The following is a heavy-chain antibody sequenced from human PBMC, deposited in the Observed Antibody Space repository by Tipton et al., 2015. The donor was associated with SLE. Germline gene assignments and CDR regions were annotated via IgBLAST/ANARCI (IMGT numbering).Heavy chain of an antibody. V-gene: IGHV3-30-3*01. J-gene: IGHJ6*03. Sequence: SLRLSCAASGFTFSSYAMHWVRQAPGKGLEWVPVISYDGSNKYYADSVKGRFTISRDNSKNTLYLQMNSLRAEDTAVYYCARDATYDSSGYYYNYYYMDVWGKGTTVTVSS. CDR3: ARDATYDSSGYYYNYYYMDV. D-gene: IGHD3-22*01. CDR1: GFTFSSYA. CDR2: ISYDGSNK.